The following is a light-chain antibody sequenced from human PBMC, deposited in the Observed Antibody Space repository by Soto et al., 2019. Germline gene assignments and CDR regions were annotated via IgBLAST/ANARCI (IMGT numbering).Light chain of an antibody. V-gene: IGKV3-15*01. J-gene: IGKJ2*01. CDR1: QSVTTN. CDR3: QQYNNWPGYT. CDR2: GAS. Sequence: IVLTQSPGTLSLSPGERAILSCRASQSVTTNFLAWYQQKPGQAPRLLIYGASSRATGIPARFSGSGSGTEFTLTISSLQSEDFAVYYCQQYNNWPGYTFGQGTKLEIK.